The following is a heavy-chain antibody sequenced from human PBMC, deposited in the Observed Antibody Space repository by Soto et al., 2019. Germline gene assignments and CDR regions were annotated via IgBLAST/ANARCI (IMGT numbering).Heavy chain of an antibody. CDR1: GFTFTDYY. CDR2: ITSSGSTV. J-gene: IGHJ4*02. Sequence: QVLLVESGGDLVKPGGSLRLSCAASGFTFTDYYMTWIRQAPGRGLEWISYITSSGSTVYYADSVKGRFTISRDNAKNSLYLQMNSLRAEDTAVYYCARGSGYCSGDTCHGYFAYWGQGTLVTVSS. D-gene: IGHD2-15*01. CDR3: ARGSGYCSGDTCHGYFAY. V-gene: IGHV3-11*01.